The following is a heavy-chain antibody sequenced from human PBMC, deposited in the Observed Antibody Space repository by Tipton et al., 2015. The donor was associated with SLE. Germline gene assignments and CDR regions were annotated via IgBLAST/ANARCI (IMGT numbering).Heavy chain of an antibody. CDR1: GGSISSNY. Sequence: TLSLTCTVSGGSISSNYWSWIRQPPGKGLEWIGYIYYSGSTNYNSSLKSRVTISVDTSKNQFSLKLSSVTAAVTAVYYCARWRAYSGCYGDAFDIWGQGTMVTVS. D-gene: IGHD1-26*01. CDR3: ARWRAYSGCYGDAFDI. J-gene: IGHJ3*02. V-gene: IGHV4-59*08. CDR2: IYYSGST.